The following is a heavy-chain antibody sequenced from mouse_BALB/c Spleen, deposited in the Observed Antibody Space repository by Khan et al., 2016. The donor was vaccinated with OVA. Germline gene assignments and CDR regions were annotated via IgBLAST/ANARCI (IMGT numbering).Heavy chain of an antibody. CDR2: IYPGSGST. CDR3: TRSSSLLAY. J-gene: IGHJ3*01. CDR1: GYTFTSYW. Sequence: LQQPGSELVRPGASVKLSCKASGYTFTSYWMHWVKQRPGQGLEWIGDIYPGSGSTNYAEKFKSKATLTVDTSSSTAYMQLSSLTSGDSTFYYCTRSSSLLAYLGQGTRVTGSA. V-gene: IGHV1S22*01.